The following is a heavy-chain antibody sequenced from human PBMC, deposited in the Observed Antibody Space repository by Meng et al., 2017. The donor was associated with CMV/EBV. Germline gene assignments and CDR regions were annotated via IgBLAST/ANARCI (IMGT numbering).Heavy chain of an antibody. CDR2: ISSSGSTI. CDR1: GFTFSSYE. CDR3: ARGGGYYYDSSGYWAIDY. D-gene: IGHD3-22*01. Sequence: GESLKISCAASGFTFSSYEMSWVRQAPGKGLEWVSYISSSGSTIYYADSVKGRFTISRDNAKNSLYLQMNSLRAEDTAVYYCARGGGYYYDSSGYWAIDYWGQGTLVTVSS. V-gene: IGHV3-48*03. J-gene: IGHJ4*02.